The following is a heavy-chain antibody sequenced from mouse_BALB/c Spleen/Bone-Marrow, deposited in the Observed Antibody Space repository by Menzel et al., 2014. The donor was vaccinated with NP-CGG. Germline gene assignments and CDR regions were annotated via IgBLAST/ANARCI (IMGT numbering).Heavy chain of an antibody. CDR2: ISSGGST. J-gene: IGHJ4*01. D-gene: IGHD2-10*02. V-gene: IGHV5-6-5*01. Sequence: EVKLMESGGGLVKPGGSLKLSCAASGFTFSSYAMSWVRQTPEKRLEWVASISSGGSTYYPDSVKGRFTISRDNARNILYLQMSSMRSEDTAMYYCAREEYGQKVYAMDYWGQGTSVTVS. CDR1: GFTFSSYA. CDR3: AREEYGQKVYAMDY.